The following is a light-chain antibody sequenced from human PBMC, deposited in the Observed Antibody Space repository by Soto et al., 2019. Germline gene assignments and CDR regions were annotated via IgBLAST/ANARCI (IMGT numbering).Light chain of an antibody. V-gene: IGKV3-20*01. Sequence: ETVLTQSPGTLSLSPGERATLSCRASQSVINSYLAWYQQTPGQAPRLLIYGASTRATGIPDRFSGSGSGTDFTLTLSRLEPEDFAVYYCQQYGSSVYTFGQGTKLEIK. CDR1: QSVINSY. CDR2: GAS. J-gene: IGKJ2*01. CDR3: QQYGSSVYT.